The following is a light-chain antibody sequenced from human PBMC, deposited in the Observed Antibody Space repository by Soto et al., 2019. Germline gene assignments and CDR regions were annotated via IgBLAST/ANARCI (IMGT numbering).Light chain of an antibody. CDR2: AAS. Sequence: ISMTQSPPTLSVSPGGRVTLSCEASETISADLAWYHHRPGQAPRLLIFAASTRAPGVPARFSGSGSGTDFTFAIANLQPEDCGLYYCQHYHNFPRTFGQGTKLEIK. CDR3: QHYHNFPRT. V-gene: IGKV3-15*01. CDR1: ETISAD. J-gene: IGKJ2*01.